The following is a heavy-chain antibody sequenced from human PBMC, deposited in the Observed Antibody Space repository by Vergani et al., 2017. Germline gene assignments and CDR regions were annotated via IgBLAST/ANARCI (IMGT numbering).Heavy chain of an antibody. CDR1: GYIFSNFW. CDR3: ASGGHGSENGGALQL. CDR2: IYPGDSEV. V-gene: IGHV5-51*01. J-gene: IGHJ3*01. D-gene: IGHD3-10*01. Sequence: EKQLVPSGSETKKPGESLKISCQAFGYIFSNFWIGWVRQRPGRGLERMGIIYPGDSEVKSNPTFRGQVIFSVDTSVNTADLQWRSLQASDTATYFCASGGHGSENGGALQLWGQGTNITVSS.